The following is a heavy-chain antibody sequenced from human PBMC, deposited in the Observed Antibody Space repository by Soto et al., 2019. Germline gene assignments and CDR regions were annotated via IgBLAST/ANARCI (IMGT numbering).Heavy chain of an antibody. CDR1: GYSFTTYG. CDR3: ATAGPAPYYSSGMDV. V-gene: IGHV1-18*01. J-gene: IGHJ6*02. Sequence: QVQLVQSRGEVKKPGASVKVSCKTSGYSFTTYGISWVRQAPGQGLEWMGWISGYNGNTNYAQKLQGRVTMTTDTATSTAYMELRSLRSDDTAVYYCATAGPAPYYSSGMDVWGQGSTVTVSS. CDR2: ISGYNGNT.